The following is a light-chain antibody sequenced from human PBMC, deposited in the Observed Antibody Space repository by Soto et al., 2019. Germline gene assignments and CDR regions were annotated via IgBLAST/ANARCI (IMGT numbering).Light chain of an antibody. CDR2: AAS. CDR3: QQANSFLGIT. V-gene: IGKV1D-12*01. CDR1: QGISSW. J-gene: IGKJ4*01. Sequence: DIPVTLYPSSLSASASYRVTITRGLSQGISSWLAWYQQIPGKAPKLLIYAASSLQSGVPSRFSGSGSGTDFTLTISSLQPADFATCYCQQANSFLGITSGGGTKV.